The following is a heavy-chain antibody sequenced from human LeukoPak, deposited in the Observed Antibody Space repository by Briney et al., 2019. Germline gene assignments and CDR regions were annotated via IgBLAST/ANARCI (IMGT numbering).Heavy chain of an antibody. Sequence: SETLSLTCTISGGSIGGDHLSWIRQAPGKGLEWIGYISYTGSTSYNPSLRNRVTISLHTSENQFSLRLTSVTAADTAVYYCARAVTGTSMVDYWGQGTLVAVSS. CDR2: ISYTGST. D-gene: IGHD6-19*01. CDR1: GGSIGGDH. J-gene: IGHJ4*02. CDR3: ARAVTGTSMVDY. V-gene: IGHV4-59*08.